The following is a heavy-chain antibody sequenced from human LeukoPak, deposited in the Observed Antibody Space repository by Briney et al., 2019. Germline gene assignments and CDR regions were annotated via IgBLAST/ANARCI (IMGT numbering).Heavy chain of an antibody. CDR3: ARAGSSGYYYYYMDV. CDR2: IYYSGST. J-gene: IGHJ6*03. V-gene: IGHV4-39*07. D-gene: IGHD6-19*01. Sequence: SETLSLTCTVSGGSISSSSYYWGWIRQPPGKGLEWIGSIYYSGSTYYNPSLKSRVTISVDTSKNQFSLKLSSVTAADTAVYYCARAGSSGYYYYYMDVWGEGTTVTVSS. CDR1: GGSISSSSYY.